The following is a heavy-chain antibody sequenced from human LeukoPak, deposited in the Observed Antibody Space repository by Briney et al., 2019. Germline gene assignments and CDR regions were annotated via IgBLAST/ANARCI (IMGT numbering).Heavy chain of an antibody. CDR2: ISSHGGAT. V-gene: IGHV3-64D*09. Sequence: GGSLRLSCSASGFTFNSYALHWVRQAPGKGLEYVSAISSHGGATYYADSVKGRFTISRNNSKNTLFLQMSTLKLEDTAVYFCVKDPGSFVSIYYFDSWGQGTLVTVSS. D-gene: IGHD3-3*02. J-gene: IGHJ4*02. CDR1: GFTFNSYA. CDR3: VKDPGSFVSIYYFDS.